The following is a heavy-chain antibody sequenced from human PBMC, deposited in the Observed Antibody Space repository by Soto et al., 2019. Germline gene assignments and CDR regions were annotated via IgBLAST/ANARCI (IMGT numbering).Heavy chain of an antibody. CDR1: GFTFSSYA. D-gene: IGHD3-16*01. V-gene: IGHV3-30-3*01. J-gene: IGHJ4*02. CDR3: ARDPGPMITFGGVNFDY. CDR2: ISYDGSNK. Sequence: GGSLRLSCAASGFTFSSYAMHWVRQAPGKGLEWVAVISYDGSNKYYADSVKGRFTISRDNSKNTLYLQMNSLRAEDTAVYYRARDPGPMITFGGVNFDYWGQGTLVTVSS.